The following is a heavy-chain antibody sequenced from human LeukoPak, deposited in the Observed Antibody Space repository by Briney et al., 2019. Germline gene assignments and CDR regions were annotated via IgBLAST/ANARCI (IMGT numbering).Heavy chain of an antibody. CDR1: GXTFTTYW. V-gene: IGHV3-7*04. CDR2: IKQDGSEK. J-gene: IGHJ4*02. Sequence: PGGSLRLSCAASGXTFTTYWMAWVRQAPGKGLEWVANIKQDGSEKYYVDSVKGRFTISRDNAENSLYLQMNSLRAEDTAVYYCARDSDGVLDYWGQGTLVTVSS. CDR3: ARDSDGVLDY. D-gene: IGHD3-10*01.